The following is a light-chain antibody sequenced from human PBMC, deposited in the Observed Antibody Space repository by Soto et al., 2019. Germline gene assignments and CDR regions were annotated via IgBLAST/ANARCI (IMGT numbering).Light chain of an antibody. Sequence: EIVLTPAPATLSLSTGERATLSCRASQSVSSYLAWYQQKPGQAPRLLIYGASSRATGIPDRFSGSGSGTDFTLTISRLEPEDFAVYYCQQYGSSHITFGQGTRLEIK. CDR2: GAS. J-gene: IGKJ5*01. V-gene: IGKV3-20*01. CDR1: QSVSSY. CDR3: QQYGSSHIT.